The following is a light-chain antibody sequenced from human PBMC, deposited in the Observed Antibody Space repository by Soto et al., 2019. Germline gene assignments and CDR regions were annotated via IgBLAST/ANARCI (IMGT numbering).Light chain of an antibody. Sequence: QSVLTQPASVSGSPGQSITISCTGTSSDVGGYNYVSWYQQHPGKAPTLMIYDVSNRPSGVSNRFSGSKSGNTASLTISGLQAEDEADYYCSSYTSSTLVVFGGGTQLTVL. V-gene: IGLV2-14*01. CDR1: SSDVGGYNY. CDR3: SSYTSSTLVV. J-gene: IGLJ2*01. CDR2: DVS.